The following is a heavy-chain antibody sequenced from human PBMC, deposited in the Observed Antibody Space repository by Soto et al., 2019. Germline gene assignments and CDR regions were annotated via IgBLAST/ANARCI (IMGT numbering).Heavy chain of an antibody. CDR1: GFTFSNAW. V-gene: IGHV3-15*07. Sequence: GGSLRLSCAASGFTFSNAWMNWVRQAPGKGLEWVGRIKSKTDGGTTDYAAPVKGRFTISRDDSKNTLYLQMNSLKTEDTAVYYCTTQQITIFGVVIGPLAMDVWGQGTTVTVS. CDR3: TTQQITIFGVVIGPLAMDV. D-gene: IGHD3-3*01. J-gene: IGHJ6*02. CDR2: IKSKTDGGTT.